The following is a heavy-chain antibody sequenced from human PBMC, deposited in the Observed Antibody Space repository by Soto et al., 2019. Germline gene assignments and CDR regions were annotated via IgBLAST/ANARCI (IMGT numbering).Heavy chain of an antibody. V-gene: IGHV4-34*01. CDR3: ARELTGGGMDV. CDR2: IGHSGST. D-gene: IGHD3-10*01. Sequence: PSETLSLTCAVYGGSFSGYYWSWIRQPPGKGLEWIGEIGHSGSTIYNPSLESRVTISVDRSKNQFSLKLSSVTAADTAVYYCARELTGGGMDVWGQGTTVTVSS. J-gene: IGHJ6*02. CDR1: GGSFSGYY.